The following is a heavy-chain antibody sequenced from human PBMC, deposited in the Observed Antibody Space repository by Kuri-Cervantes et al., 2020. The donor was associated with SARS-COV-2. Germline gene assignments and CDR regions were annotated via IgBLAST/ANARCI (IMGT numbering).Heavy chain of an antibody. V-gene: IGHV4-38-2*01. CDR1: GYSISSGYY. J-gene: IGHJ6*02. D-gene: IGHD6-13*01. CDR3: ARVEGSSWNNYYYGMDV. CDR2: IYHSGST. Sequence: ESLKISCAVSGYSISSGYYWGWIRQPPGKGLEWIGSIYHSGSTYYNPSLKSRVTISVDTSKNQSSLKLSSVTAADTAVYYCARVEGSSWNNYYYGMDVWGQGTTVTVSS.